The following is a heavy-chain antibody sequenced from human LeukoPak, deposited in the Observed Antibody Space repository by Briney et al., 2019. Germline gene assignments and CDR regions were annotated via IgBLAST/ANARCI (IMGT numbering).Heavy chain of an antibody. CDR2: IYYSGST. CDR3: ARGQWLVKEFDY. V-gene: IGHV4-59*01. CDR1: GGSISSYY. Sequence: PSETLSLTCTVSGGSISSYYWSWIRQPPGKGLEWIGYIYYSGSTNYNPSLKSRVTISVDTSKNQFSLKLSSVTAADTAVYYCARGQWLVKEFDYWGLGTLVTVSS. D-gene: IGHD6-19*01. J-gene: IGHJ4*02.